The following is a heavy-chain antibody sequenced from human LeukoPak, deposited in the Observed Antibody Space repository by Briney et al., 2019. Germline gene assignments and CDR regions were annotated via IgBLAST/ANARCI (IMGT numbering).Heavy chain of an antibody. V-gene: IGHV4-31*03. CDR2: IYYSGST. CDR3: ARRAEYCSGGSCRGAPGEDAFDI. CDR1: GGSISSGGYY. D-gene: IGHD2-15*01. J-gene: IGHJ3*02. Sequence: PSETLSLTCTVSGGSISSGGYYWSWIRQHPGKGLEWIGYIYYSGSTYYNPSLKSRVTISVDTSKNQFSLKLSSVTAADTAVYYCARRAEYCSGGSCRGAPGEDAFDIWGQGTMVTVSS.